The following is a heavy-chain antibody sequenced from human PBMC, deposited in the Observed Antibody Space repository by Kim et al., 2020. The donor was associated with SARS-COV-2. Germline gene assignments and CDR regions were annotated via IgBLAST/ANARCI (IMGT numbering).Heavy chain of an antibody. CDR2: ISSSGFTT. D-gene: IGHD6-13*01. CDR1: GFFFSDYY. CDR3: ARVGSTVAAGTIDY. J-gene: IGHJ4*02. V-gene: IGHV3-11*01. Sequence: GGSLRLSCAASGFFFSDYYMSCIRQAPGKGLEWVSYISSSGFTTHYADSMKGRFTISRDNAKNSLYLQMNSLRAEDTALYYCARVGSTVAAGTIDYWGQGTLVTVSS.